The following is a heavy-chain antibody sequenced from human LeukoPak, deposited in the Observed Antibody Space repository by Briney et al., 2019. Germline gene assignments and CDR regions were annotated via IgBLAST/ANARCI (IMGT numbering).Heavy chain of an antibody. J-gene: IGHJ4*02. Sequence: GGSLRLSCAASGFTFSHYGMHWVRQAPGKGLEWVSVISYDGGEKYYADSARGRFTISRDNSKNTLYLQVDSLRADDTAVYYCAKEIAVAGRPLLDSWGQGTLVTVSS. D-gene: IGHD6-19*01. V-gene: IGHV3-30*18. CDR1: GFTFSHYG. CDR2: ISYDGGEK. CDR3: AKEIAVAGRPLLDS.